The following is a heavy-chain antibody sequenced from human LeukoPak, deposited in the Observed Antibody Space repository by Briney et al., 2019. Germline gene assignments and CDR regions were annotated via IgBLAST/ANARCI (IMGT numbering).Heavy chain of an antibody. CDR2: IWYDGSNK. J-gene: IGHJ4*02. CDR1: GFXFSSYG. Sequence: PGGSLRLSCAASGFXFSSYGMHWVRQAPGKGLEWVAVIWYDGSNKYYADSVKGRFTISRDNSKNTLYLQMNSLRAEDTAVYYCARDGKAYCGGDCYSSFDYWGQGTLVTVSS. D-gene: IGHD2-21*02. V-gene: IGHV3-33*01. CDR3: ARDGKAYCGGDCYSSFDY.